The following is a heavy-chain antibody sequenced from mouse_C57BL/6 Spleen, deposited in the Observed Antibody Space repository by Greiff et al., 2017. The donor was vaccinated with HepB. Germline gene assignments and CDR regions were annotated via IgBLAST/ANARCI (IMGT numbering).Heavy chain of an antibody. V-gene: IGHV3-6*01. J-gene: IGHJ2*01. Sequence: EVKLMESGPGLVKPSQSLSFTCSVPGYSITSGYYWNWIRQFPGNKLEWMGYISYDGSNNYNPSLKNRISITRDTSKNQFFLKLNSLTPEDTATYACTLPTGPYYFAYSPQGTTLTVSS. CDR3: TLPTGPYYFAY. CDR1: GYSITSGYY. D-gene: IGHD1-1*01. CDR2: ISYDGSN.